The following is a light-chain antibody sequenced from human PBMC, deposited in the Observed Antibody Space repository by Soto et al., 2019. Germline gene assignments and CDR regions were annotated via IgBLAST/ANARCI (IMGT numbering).Light chain of an antibody. CDR3: QQSSNWPLT. V-gene: IGKV3-11*01. CDR1: QSVSSY. J-gene: IGKJ4*01. CDR2: DAS. Sequence: EIVLTQSPATLSLSPGERATLSCRASQSVSSYLAWYQQKPGQAPRLLIYDASNRANGIPARFSGSGSGTDFTPTISSLEPEDFAVYYCQQSSNWPLTFGGGTKVEIK.